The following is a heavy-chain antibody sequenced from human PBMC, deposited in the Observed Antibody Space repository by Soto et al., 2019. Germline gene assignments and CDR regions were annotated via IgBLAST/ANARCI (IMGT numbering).Heavy chain of an antibody. D-gene: IGHD3-3*02. CDR2: ISNGGDYI. Sequence: EVQVVESGGGLVKPRGSLRLSCTASGSPFSTYGMNWVRQAPGKGLEWISSISNGGDYIYYADSVQGRFTISRDNAKNSLYLQMNSLRAEDTAVYFCARDESAGSSIRYWGQGTLVTVSS. V-gene: IGHV3-21*01. J-gene: IGHJ4*02. CDR3: ARDESAGSSIRY. CDR1: GSPFSTYG.